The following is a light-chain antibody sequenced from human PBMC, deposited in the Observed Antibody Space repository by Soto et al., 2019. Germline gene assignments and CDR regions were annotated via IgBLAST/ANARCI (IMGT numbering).Light chain of an antibody. CDR3: CSDAGSYSGV. V-gene: IGLV2-11*01. Sequence: QSALTQPRSVSGSPGQSVTISCTGTSSDVGAYNYVSWYQHHPGKAPKVMIYDVSERPSGVPDRFSGSKSDNKASLTISGLQAEDEADYYCCSDAGSYSGVFGGGTKLTVL. CDR2: DVS. J-gene: IGLJ3*02. CDR1: SSDVGAYNY.